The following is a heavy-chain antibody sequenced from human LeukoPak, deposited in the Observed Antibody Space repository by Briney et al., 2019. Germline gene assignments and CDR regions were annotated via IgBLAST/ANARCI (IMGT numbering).Heavy chain of an antibody. CDR3: ARGDIVVVPAAPPDY. Sequence: GGSLRLSCAASGFTFSSYSMNWVRQAPGKGLEWVSYISSSGGTIHYADSVKGRFTISRDNVKNSLYLQMNSLRAEDTAVYYCARGDIVVVPAAPPDYWGQGTLVTVSS. J-gene: IGHJ4*02. V-gene: IGHV3-48*04. D-gene: IGHD2-2*01. CDR2: ISSSGGTI. CDR1: GFTFSSYS.